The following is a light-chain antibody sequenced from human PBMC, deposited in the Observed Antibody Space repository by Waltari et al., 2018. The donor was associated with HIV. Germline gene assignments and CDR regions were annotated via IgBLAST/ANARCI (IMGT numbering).Light chain of an antibody. V-gene: IGLV3-25*03. CDR1: ALPQQY. J-gene: IGLJ3*02. CDR2: KDS. Sequence: SYELTQPPSVSVSTAQTARNTCSGDALPQQYAYWYQQKPGQAPVLVIYKDSERPSGIPERFSGSGSGTTVTLTISGVQAEDAVDYSCQAAERSVTYKGNWLFGGGTKLTVL. CDR3: QAAERSVTYKGNWL.